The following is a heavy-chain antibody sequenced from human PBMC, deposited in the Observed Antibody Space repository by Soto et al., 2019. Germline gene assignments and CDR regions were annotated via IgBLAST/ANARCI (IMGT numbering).Heavy chain of an antibody. J-gene: IGHJ2*01. CDR2: ISWNSGSI. CDR3: AKDMGPTFLNYWYFDL. V-gene: IGHV3-9*01. CDR1: GFTFDDYA. Sequence: GGSLRLSCAASGFTFDDYAMHWVRQAPGKGLEWVSGISWNSGSIGYADSVKGRFTISRDNAKNSLYLQMNSLRAEDTALYYCAKDMGPTFLNYWYFDLWGRGTLVTVSS.